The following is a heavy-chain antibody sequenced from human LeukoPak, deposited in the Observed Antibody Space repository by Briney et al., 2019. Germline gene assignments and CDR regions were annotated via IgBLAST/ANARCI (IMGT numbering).Heavy chain of an antibody. CDR1: GFTLSSYA. CDR3: AILYSSSWYVGY. J-gene: IGHJ4*02. V-gene: IGHV3-23*01. D-gene: IGHD6-13*01. CDR2: ISGSGGST. Sequence: GGSLRLSCAASGFTLSSYAMSWVRQAPGKGLEWVSGISGSGGSTYYADSVKGRFTITRDNSKNTLYLQMDSLRAEDTAVYYCAILYSSSWYVGYWGQGTLVTVSS.